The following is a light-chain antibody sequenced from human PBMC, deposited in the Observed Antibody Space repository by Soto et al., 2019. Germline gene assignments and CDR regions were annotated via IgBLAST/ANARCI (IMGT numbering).Light chain of an antibody. CDR1: QSVASN. CDR3: QQYNNWPFT. V-gene: IGKV3-15*01. Sequence: EIVMTQSPATLSVSPGEGATLSCRASQSVASNLAWYQQKPGQAPRLLIYGASARATGIPARFSGSGSGTEFTLTISSLQSEDFEFYYCQQYNNWPFTFGPGTKVDIK. CDR2: GAS. J-gene: IGKJ3*01.